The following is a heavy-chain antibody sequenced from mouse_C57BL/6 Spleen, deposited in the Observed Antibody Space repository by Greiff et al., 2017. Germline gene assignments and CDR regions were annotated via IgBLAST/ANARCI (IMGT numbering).Heavy chain of an antibody. CDR2: IDPNSGGT. Sequence: QVHVQQPGAELVKPGASVKLSCKASGYTFTSYWMHWVKQRPGRGLEWIGRIDPNSGGTKYNEKFKSKATLTADKPSSTAYMQLSRLTSEDSAVYYCERWDYFGTPYWYVEVWGTGTTVSVSS. J-gene: IGHJ1*03. D-gene: IGHD1-1*01. CDR1: GYTFTSYW. CDR3: ERWDYFGTPYWYVEV. V-gene: IGHV1-72*01.